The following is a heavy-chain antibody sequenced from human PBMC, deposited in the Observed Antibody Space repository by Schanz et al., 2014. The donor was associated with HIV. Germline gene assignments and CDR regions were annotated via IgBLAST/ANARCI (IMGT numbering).Heavy chain of an antibody. CDR3: TRSGRWGSSPNPWWFDP. D-gene: IGHD6-6*01. CDR1: GFIFSSYG. J-gene: IGHJ5*02. CDR2: IWYDGSNK. V-gene: IGHV3-33*01. Sequence: VQLVESGGGVVQPGRSLRLSCAASGFIFSSYGMHWVRQAPGKGLEWVAVIWYDGSNKYYADSVKGRFTISRDNSKNTLYLQMNSLRAEDTAVYYCTRSGRWGSSPNPWWFDPWGQGTLVTVSS.